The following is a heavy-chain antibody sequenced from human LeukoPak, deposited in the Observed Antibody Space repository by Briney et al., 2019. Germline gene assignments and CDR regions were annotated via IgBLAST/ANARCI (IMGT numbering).Heavy chain of an antibody. D-gene: IGHD6-13*01. J-gene: IGHJ6*02. CDR1: GFTFSSYS. CDR3: ARDVRPAAHYFYGMDV. Sequence: PGGSLRLSCAASGFTFSSYSMNWVRQAPGEGLKWVSFISGSSSYIYYADSVTGRFTISRDNAENSLYLQMNSLRGEDTAVYYCARDVRPAAHYFYGMDVGGQGTTVIVSS. V-gene: IGHV3-21*01. CDR2: ISGSSSYI.